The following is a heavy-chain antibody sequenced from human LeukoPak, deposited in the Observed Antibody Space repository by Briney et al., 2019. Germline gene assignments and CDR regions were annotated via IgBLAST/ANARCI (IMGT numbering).Heavy chain of an antibody. CDR2: IYPGDSDT. D-gene: IGHD6-13*01. CDR1: GYSFTSYW. J-gene: IGHJ6*02. CDR3: ARVRSSRHYYYGMDV. Sequence: GESLKISCKGSGYSFTSYWIGWVRQMPGKGLEWMGIIYPGDSDTRYSPSFQGQVTISADKSISTAYLQWSSLKASDTAMYYCARVRSSRHYYYGMDVWGQGTQVTVSS. V-gene: IGHV5-51*01.